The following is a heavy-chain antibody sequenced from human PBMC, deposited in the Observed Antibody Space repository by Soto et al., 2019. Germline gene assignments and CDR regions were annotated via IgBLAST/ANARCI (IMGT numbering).Heavy chain of an antibody. CDR3: ATQTYLRYFGPLYAFDI. CDR1: GGTFSSYA. CDR2: IIPIFGTA. D-gene: IGHD3-9*01. J-gene: IGHJ3*02. V-gene: IGHV1-69*13. Sequence: GASVKVSCKASGGTFSSYAISWVRQAPGQGLEWMGGIIPIFGTANYAQKFQGRVTITADESTSTAYMELSSLRSEDTAVYYCATQTYLRYFGPLYAFDIWGQGTMVTV.